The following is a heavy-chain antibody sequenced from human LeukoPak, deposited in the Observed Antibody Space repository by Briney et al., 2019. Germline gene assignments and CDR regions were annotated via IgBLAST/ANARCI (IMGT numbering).Heavy chain of an antibody. D-gene: IGHD2-8*01. Sequence: GGSLRLSCAASGFTFSNYEMNWVRQAPGKGLEWVSYISSSGGSIYYADSMKGRFTISRDNAQQSLYLQINSLRGEDTAVYYCARVSANYFDYWGQGTLVTVSS. J-gene: IGHJ4*02. CDR1: GFTFSNYE. CDR2: ISSSGGSI. CDR3: ARVSANYFDY. V-gene: IGHV3-48*03.